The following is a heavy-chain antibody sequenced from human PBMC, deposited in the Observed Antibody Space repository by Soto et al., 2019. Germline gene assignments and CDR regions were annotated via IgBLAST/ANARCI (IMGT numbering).Heavy chain of an antibody. D-gene: IGHD2-15*01. J-gene: IGHJ4*02. Sequence: SETLSLTCTVSGGSISGGGYYWSWIRQHPGKGLEWIGYIYYSGSTYYNPSLKSRVTISVDTSKNQFSLKLSSVTAADTAVYYCASINCSGGSCSNHFDYWGQGTLVTVSS. CDR1: GGSISGGGYY. CDR3: ASINCSGGSCSNHFDY. CDR2: IYYSGST. V-gene: IGHV4-31*03.